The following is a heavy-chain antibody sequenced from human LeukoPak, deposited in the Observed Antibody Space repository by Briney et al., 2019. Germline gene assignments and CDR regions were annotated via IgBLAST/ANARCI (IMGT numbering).Heavy chain of an antibody. V-gene: IGHV3-20*04. CDR3: AKTGGGTYGDYFEY. CDR1: GFTFDDYG. D-gene: IGHD4-17*01. CDR2: INWNGGNT. Sequence: GGSLRLSCAASGFTFDDYGMSWVRQAPGKGLEWVSGINWNGGNTGYADSVKGRFTISRDNAKNSLYLQMNSLRAEDTALYYCAKTGGGTYGDYFEYWGQGTLVTVSS. J-gene: IGHJ4*02.